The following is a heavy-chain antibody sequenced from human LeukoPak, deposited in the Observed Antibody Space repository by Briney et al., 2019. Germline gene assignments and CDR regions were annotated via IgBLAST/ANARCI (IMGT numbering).Heavy chain of an antibody. D-gene: IGHD6-19*01. CDR2: IYYSGST. V-gene: IGHV4-59*01. J-gene: IGHJ4*02. Sequence: SETLSLTCTVSGGSISSYYWSWIRQPLGKGLEWIGYIYYSGSTNYNPSLKSRVTISVDTSKNQFSLKLSSVTAADTAVYYCARSAVAGTTHDYWGQGTLVTVSS. CDR1: GGSISSYY. CDR3: ARSAVAGTTHDY.